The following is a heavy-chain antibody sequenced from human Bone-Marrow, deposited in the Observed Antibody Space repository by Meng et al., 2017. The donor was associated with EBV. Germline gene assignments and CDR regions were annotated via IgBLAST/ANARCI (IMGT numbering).Heavy chain of an antibody. D-gene: IGHD3-10*01. J-gene: IGHJ4*02. CDR3: ASESGRGFTPDY. Sequence: QVQLVQSGAEVKKPGSLVKVSCKTSGGTFRSDAVSWVRQAPGQGLEWMGGLIPMSDAPHYAQKFQDRVRITADESTSTHYMDLSGLRSEDTAVYYCASESGRGFTPDYWGQGTLVTVSS. CDR1: GGTFRSDA. CDR2: LIPMSDAP. V-gene: IGHV1-69*01.